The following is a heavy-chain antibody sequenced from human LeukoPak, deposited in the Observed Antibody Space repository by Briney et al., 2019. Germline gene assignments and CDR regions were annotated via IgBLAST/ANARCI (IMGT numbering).Heavy chain of an antibody. CDR2: IYTSGST. CDR3: ARDRGYYDSSGYYYGTE. CDR1: GGSISSGSYY. V-gene: IGHV4-61*02. Sequence: PSQTLSLTCTVSGGSISSGSYYWSWIRQPAGKGLEWIGRIYTSGSTNYNPSLKSRVTISVDTSKNQFSLKPSSVTAADTAVYYCARDRGYYDSSGYYYGTEWGQGTLVTVSS. D-gene: IGHD3-22*01. J-gene: IGHJ4*02.